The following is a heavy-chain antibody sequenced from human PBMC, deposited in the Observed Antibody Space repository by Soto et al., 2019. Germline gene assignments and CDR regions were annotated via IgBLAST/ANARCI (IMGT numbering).Heavy chain of an antibody. V-gene: IGHV4-30-4*01. D-gene: IGHD5-18*01. CDR1: GGSISSGDYY. Sequence: PSETLSLTCTVSGGSISSGDYYWSWIRQPPGKGLEWIGYIYYSGSTYYNPSLKSRVTISVETSKNQFSLKLSSVTAAETAVYYCARARDTTSPGYFDYWGQGTLVT. CDR3: ARARDTTSPGYFDY. J-gene: IGHJ4*02. CDR2: IYYSGST.